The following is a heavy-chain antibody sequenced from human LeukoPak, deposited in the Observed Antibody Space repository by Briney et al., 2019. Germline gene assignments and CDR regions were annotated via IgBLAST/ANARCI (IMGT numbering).Heavy chain of an antibody. D-gene: IGHD6-19*01. CDR2: ISGSVRIT. V-gene: IGHV3-23*01. J-gene: IGHJ4*02. CDR3: AKSINEGSGGYGAGPNEDFDY. Sequence: GRSLRVSCAASGFTFSSHAMSSVRHAAGAGVGCVSSISGSVRITYYPHSVKGRFTLSRDKSKYTLYLQMNSLRAQDTAVFYCAKSINEGSGGYGAGPNEDFDYWGQGTLVTVSS. CDR1: GFTFSSHA.